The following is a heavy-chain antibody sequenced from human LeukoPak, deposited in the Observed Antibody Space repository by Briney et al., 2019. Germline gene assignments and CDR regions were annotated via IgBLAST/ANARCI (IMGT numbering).Heavy chain of an antibody. CDR1: GFTFSSYE. J-gene: IGHJ6*03. CDR2: ISSSGSTI. V-gene: IGHV3-48*03. D-gene: IGHD6-19*01. CDR3: AREGEEWLGSSYYYYMDV. Sequence: PGGSLRLSCAASGFTFSSYEMNWVRQAPGKGLEWVSYISSSGSTIYYADSVKGRFTISRDNARNSLYLQMNSLRAEDTAVYYCAREGEEWLGSSYYYYMDVWGKGTTVTVSS.